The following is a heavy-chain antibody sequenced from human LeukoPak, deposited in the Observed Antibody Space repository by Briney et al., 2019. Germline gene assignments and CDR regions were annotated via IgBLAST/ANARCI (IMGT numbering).Heavy chain of an antibody. CDR3: AKAGKWSYYYYMDV. Sequence: GGSLRLSCAASGFTFSNYGMSWVRQAPGKGLEWVSTISGSGGNTYYADSVKGRFTISRDTSKNTLYLQMNSPRAEDTAVYYCAKAGKWSYYYYMDVWGKGTTVTISS. V-gene: IGHV3-23*01. CDR2: ISGSGGNT. D-gene: IGHD1-14*01. J-gene: IGHJ6*03. CDR1: GFTFSNYG.